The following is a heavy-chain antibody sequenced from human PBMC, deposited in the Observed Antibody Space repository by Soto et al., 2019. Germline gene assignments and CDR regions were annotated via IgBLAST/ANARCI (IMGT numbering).Heavy chain of an antibody. Sequence: SETLSLTCTVSGGSISSGGYYWSWIRQHPGKGLEWIGYIYYSGSTYYNPSLKSRVTISVDTSKNQFSLKLSSVTAADTAVYYCAGLKVGDPRPLAFDYWGQGTLVTVSS. D-gene: IGHD1-26*01. CDR2: IYYSGST. J-gene: IGHJ4*02. CDR3: AGLKVGDPRPLAFDY. V-gene: IGHV4-31*03. CDR1: GGSISSGGYY.